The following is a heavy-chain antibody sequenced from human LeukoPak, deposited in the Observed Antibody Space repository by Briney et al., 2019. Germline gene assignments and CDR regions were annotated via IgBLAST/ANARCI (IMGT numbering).Heavy chain of an antibody. CDR1: GGSFSGYY. D-gene: IGHD4-17*01. J-gene: IGHJ4*02. V-gene: IGHV4-34*01. Sequence: SETLSLTCAVSGGSFSGYYWTWIRQPPGKGLEWIGEINHSGSANYNPSLKGRVTISLDTSKNQFSLKLSSVTAADTAVYYCARGQGTVTTHWGQGTLVTVSS. CDR2: INHSGSA. CDR3: ARGQGTVTTH.